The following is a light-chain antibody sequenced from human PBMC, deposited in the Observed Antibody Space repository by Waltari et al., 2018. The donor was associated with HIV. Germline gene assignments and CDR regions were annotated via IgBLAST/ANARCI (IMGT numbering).Light chain of an antibody. CDR1: RSNIGAGYD. CDR2: TSI. Sequence: QSVLTQPPSVSGAPGQRVTISCTGSRSNIGAGYDVHWYQQVPGPAPKLLIFTSINRPSAVPGRFSCSKAGTAASLAITGLQAEDEAEYHCQSYDNSLRASVFGGGTKLTVL. CDR3: QSYDNSLRASV. V-gene: IGLV1-40*01. J-gene: IGLJ2*01.